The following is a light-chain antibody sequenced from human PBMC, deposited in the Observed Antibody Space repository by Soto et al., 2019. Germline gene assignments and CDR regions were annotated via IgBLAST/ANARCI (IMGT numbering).Light chain of an antibody. CDR3: QVWDIASDHLWV. Sequence: SSELTQPPSVSVAPGKTARISCGGNDIGSKSVHWYQQKPGQAPVLVISYGGDRPSGIPERFSGSISGNTASLTISRVEAGDEADYFCQVWDIASDHLWVFGGGTKLTVL. CDR1: DIGSKS. J-gene: IGLJ3*02. CDR2: YGG. V-gene: IGLV3-21*04.